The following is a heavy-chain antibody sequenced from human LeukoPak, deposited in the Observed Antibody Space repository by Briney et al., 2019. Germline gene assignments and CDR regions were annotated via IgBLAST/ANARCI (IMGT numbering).Heavy chain of an antibody. V-gene: IGHV3-7*01. CDR3: ARLREIPIFGVVTKSTSYFDY. CDR2: IKQDRTEK. J-gene: IGHJ4*02. CDR1: GFTFSSSW. Sequence: GGSLRLSCAASGFTFSSSWISWVRQAPGKGLEWVANIKQDRTEKYYVDSVKGRFTISRDNAKSSLYLQMNSLRAEDTAVYYCARLREIPIFGVVTKSTSYFDYWGQGTLVTVSS. D-gene: IGHD3-3*01.